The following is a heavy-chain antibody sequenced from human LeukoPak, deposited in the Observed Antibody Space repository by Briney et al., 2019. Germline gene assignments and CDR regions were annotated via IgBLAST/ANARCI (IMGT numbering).Heavy chain of an antibody. Sequence: SETLSLTCAVYGGSFSGYYWSWIRQPPGKGLEWIGEINHSGSTYYNPSLKSRVTISIDTSKNQFSLKLSSVTAADTAVYYCARGAGDYGETYDYWGQGTLVTVSS. J-gene: IGHJ4*02. CDR2: INHSGST. D-gene: IGHD4-17*01. V-gene: IGHV4-34*09. CDR3: ARGAGDYGETYDY. CDR1: GGSFSGYY.